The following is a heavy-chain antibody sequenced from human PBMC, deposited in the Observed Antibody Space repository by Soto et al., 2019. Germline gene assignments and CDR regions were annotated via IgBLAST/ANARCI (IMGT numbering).Heavy chain of an antibody. CDR2: IYSGGST. CDR1: GFTVSNNY. J-gene: IGHJ4*02. Sequence: EEQLVESGGDLVQPGGSLRLSCAASGFTVSNNYMSWVRQAPGKGLEWVSLIYSGGSTYYADSVKGRFTISRDSSKNTLYLQMNSLRAEDTAMYYWAAYSQKGYWGQGTLVTVSS. D-gene: IGHD3-16*01. V-gene: IGHV3-66*01. CDR3: AAYSQKGY.